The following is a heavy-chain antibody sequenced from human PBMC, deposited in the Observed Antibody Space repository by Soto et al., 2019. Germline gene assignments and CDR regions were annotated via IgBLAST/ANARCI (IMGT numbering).Heavy chain of an antibody. CDR2: ISAYNGNT. V-gene: IGHV1-18*01. D-gene: IGHD3-3*01. Sequence: GASVKVSCKASGYTFTSYGISWVRQAPGQGLEWMGWISAYNGNTNYAQKLQGRVTMTTDTSTSTAYMELRSLRSDDTAVYYCARDIADYYFWRGYYYFDSSRHGTLVTVSS. J-gene: IGHJ4*01. CDR1: GYTFTSYG. CDR3: ARDIADYYFWRGYYYFDS.